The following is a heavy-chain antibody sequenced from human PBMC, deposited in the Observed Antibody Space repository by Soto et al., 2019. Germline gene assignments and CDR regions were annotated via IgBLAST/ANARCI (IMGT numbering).Heavy chain of an antibody. CDR3: ARVNGYEQLVLYYYYGMDV. Sequence: EVQLVESGGGLVKPGGSLRLSCAASGFTFSSYSMNWVRQAPGKGLEWVSSISSSSSYIYYADSVKGRFTISRDNAKNSLYLQKNSLRAEDTAVYYCARVNGYEQLVLYYYYGMDVWGQGTTVTVSS. CDR1: GFTFSSYS. CDR2: ISSSSSYI. J-gene: IGHJ6*02. D-gene: IGHD6-6*01. V-gene: IGHV3-21*01.